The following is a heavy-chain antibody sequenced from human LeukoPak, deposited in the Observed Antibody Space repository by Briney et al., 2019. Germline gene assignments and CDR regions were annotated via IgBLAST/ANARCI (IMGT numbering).Heavy chain of an antibody. Sequence: SETLSLTCTVSGGSIRSSYYYWGWIRQPPGKGLEWIGSIYDSGSTYYNPSLKSRVTISVDRSKNQFSLKLSSVTAADTAVYYCARGDGSGSCAFDIWGQGTMVTVSS. CDR2: IYDSGST. V-gene: IGHV4-39*07. D-gene: IGHD3-10*01. CDR1: GGSIRSSYYY. J-gene: IGHJ3*02. CDR3: ARGDGSGSCAFDI.